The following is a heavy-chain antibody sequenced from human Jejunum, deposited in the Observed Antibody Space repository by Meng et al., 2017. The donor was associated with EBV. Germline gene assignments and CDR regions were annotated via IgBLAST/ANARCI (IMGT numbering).Heavy chain of an antibody. CDR2: INPNSGGT. D-gene: IGHD3-22*01. CDR1: GYTFTGYF. CDR3: ARDYSDSSRQGY. V-gene: IGHV1-2*06. Sequence: QVQLALSGAEVKQPGASVRVSCKASGYTFTGYFIHWVRQAPGQGLEWMGRINPNSGGTSYTQKFQGRVTMTRDTSITTAYMELSRLGSDDTAVYYCARDYSDSSRQGYWGQGTLVTVSS. J-gene: IGHJ4*02.